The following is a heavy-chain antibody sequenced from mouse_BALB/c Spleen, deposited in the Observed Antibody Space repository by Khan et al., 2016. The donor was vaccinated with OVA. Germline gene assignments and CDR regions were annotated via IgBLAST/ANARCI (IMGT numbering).Heavy chain of an antibody. CDR1: GYTFTTYT. J-gene: IGHJ3*01. Sequence: QVQLQQSGAELARPGASVKMSCKASGYTFTTYTIHWVKQRPGQGLEWIGYIIPSTDYTTYNQKFKDKATLTADKSSSTAYMPLRSLTSDDSAVYYCARGGAYYRSDGWFAYWGQGTLVTVSA. CDR2: IIPSTDYT. CDR3: ARGGAYYRSDGWFAY. V-gene: IGHV1-4*01. D-gene: IGHD2-14*01.